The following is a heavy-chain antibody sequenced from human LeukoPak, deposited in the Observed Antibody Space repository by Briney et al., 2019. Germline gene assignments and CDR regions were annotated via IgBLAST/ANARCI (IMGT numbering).Heavy chain of an antibody. D-gene: IGHD3-22*01. Sequence: GASVKVSCKASGYTFTGYYMHWVRQAPGQGLEWMGWINPNSGGTNYAQKLQGRVTMTRDTSISTAYMELSRLRSDDTAVYYCARVRRYYDSSGPSDYWGQGTLVTVSS. V-gene: IGHV1-2*02. CDR3: ARVRRYYDSSGPSDY. CDR1: GYTFTGYY. CDR2: INPNSGGT. J-gene: IGHJ4*02.